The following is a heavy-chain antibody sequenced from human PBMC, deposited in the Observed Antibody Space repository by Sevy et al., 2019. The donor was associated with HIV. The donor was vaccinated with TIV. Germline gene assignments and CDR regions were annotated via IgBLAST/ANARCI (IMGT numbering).Heavy chain of an antibody. V-gene: IGHV4-59*01. CDR1: GGSISSYY. J-gene: IGHJ6*02. D-gene: IGHD3-9*01. Sequence: SETLSLTCTVSGGSISSYYWSWIRQPPGKRLEWIGYIYYSGSTNYNPSLKSRVTISVDTSKNQFSLKLRSVTAADTTVYYCARESYDILPGSRGMDVWGQGTTVTVSS. CDR3: ARESYDILPGSRGMDV. CDR2: IYYSGST.